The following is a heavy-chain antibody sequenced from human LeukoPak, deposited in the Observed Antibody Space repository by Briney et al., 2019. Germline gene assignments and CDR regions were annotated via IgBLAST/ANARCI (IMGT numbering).Heavy chain of an antibody. CDR3: AKGSPGSPFDY. J-gene: IGHJ4*02. Sequence: QSGGSLGLSCAASGFTFSSYGMHWVRQAPGKGLEWVAVIWYDGSNKYYADSVKGRFTISRDNSKNTLYLQMNSLRAEDTAVYYCAKGSPGSPFDYWGQGTLVTVSS. D-gene: IGHD1-14*01. CDR1: GFTFSSYG. CDR2: IWYDGSNK. V-gene: IGHV3-33*06.